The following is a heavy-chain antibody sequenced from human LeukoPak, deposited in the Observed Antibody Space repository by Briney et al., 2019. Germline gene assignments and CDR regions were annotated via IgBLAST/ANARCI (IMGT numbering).Heavy chain of an antibody. Sequence: GGSLRLSCAVSGFTVSSNYMTWVRQAPGKGLEWVSIIYSGGSTYYADSVKGRFAISRDNSKNTLYLQMNSLRAADTAVFYCARDLTGDAYFDYWGQGTLVTVSS. J-gene: IGHJ4*02. CDR1: GFTVSSNY. D-gene: IGHD7-27*01. CDR3: ARDLTGDAYFDY. V-gene: IGHV3-66*01. CDR2: IYSGGST.